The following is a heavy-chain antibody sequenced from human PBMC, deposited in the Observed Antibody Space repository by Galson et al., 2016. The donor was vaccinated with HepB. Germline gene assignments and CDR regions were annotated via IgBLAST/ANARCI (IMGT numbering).Heavy chain of an antibody. CDR1: SGSISTSNYY. D-gene: IGHD3-10*01. CDR3: AGIWFGESYF. V-gene: IGHV4-39*01. J-gene: IGHJ4*02. Sequence: LTCTVSSGSISTSNYYWGWIRQPPGKGLEWIGTIYYSGSTYYSPSLKSRVTMSLDTSKNQFSLKLSSVTAADTAVYYCAGIWFGESYFWGQGTLVTVSS. CDR2: IYYSGST.